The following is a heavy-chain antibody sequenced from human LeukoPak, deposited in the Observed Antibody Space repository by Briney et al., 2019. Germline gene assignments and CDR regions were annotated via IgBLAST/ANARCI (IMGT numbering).Heavy chain of an antibody. V-gene: IGHV3-7*03. CDR3: AKAVTTGGRFDP. D-gene: IGHD4-17*01. Sequence: SGGSLRLSCAASGFTFSSYWMSWVRQAPGKGLEWVANIKQDGSEKYYVDSVKGRFTISRDNSKNTLYLQMNSLRAEDTAVYYCAKAVTTGGRFDPWGQGTLVTVSS. J-gene: IGHJ5*02. CDR2: IKQDGSEK. CDR1: GFTFSSYW.